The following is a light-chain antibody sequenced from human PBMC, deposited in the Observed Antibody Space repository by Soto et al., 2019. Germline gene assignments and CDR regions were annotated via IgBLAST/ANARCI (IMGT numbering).Light chain of an antibody. CDR3: NSYAGSNNWV. V-gene: IGLV2-8*01. CDR2: EVS. Sequence: QSALTQPPSASGSPGQSVTISCTGTSSDVGGYNYVSWYQQHPGKAPKLMIYEVSKRPSGVPDRFSGSKSGNTASLTVSGXXXXXXXDYYCNSYAGSNNWVFGGGTK. J-gene: IGLJ3*02. CDR1: SSDVGGYNY.